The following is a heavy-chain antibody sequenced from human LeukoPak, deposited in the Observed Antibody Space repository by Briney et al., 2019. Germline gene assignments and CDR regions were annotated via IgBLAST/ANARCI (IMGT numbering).Heavy chain of an antibody. J-gene: IGHJ4*01. V-gene: IGHV1-2*02. CDR3: TSLLGYCSGGSCSPYYFDY. CDR2: INPNSGST. Sequence: ASVKVSCKASGYTFTGYYMHWVRQAPGQGLEWMGWINPNSGSTNYAQKFQGRVTMTRDTSISTAYMELSRLRSDDTAVYYCTSLLGYCSGGSCSPYYFDYWGQGTLVTVSS. CDR1: GYTFTGYY. D-gene: IGHD2-15*01.